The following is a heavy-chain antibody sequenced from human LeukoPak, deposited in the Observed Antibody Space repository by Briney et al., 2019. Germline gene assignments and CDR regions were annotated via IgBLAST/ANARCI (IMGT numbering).Heavy chain of an antibody. CDR2: IYSSGST. J-gene: IGHJ1*01. CDR3: ARALPFYYYDSSGYLPHGYFQH. Sequence: PSETLSLTCTVSGASISGSGYYWGWIRQPPGKGLEWIGSIYSSGSTNYNPSLKSRVTISVDTSKNQFSLKLSSVTAADTAVYYCARALPFYYYDSSGYLPHGYFQHWGQGTLVTVSS. V-gene: IGHV4-39*07. CDR1: GASISGSGYY. D-gene: IGHD3-22*01.